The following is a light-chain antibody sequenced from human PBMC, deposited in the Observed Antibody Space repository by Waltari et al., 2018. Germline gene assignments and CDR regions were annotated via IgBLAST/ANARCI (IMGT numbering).Light chain of an antibody. CDR3: QQYDISPLT. J-gene: IGKJ4*01. CDR1: QTVRTTY. CDR2: GAS. Sequence: IVVTQPPGTLSLSPGERGTPSCRASQTVRTTYLAWYQQKPGQAPTLLIYGASSRATGIPDRFSGSGSGTDFSLTISRLEPEDFAVCYCQQYDISPLTFGGGTKVEIK. V-gene: IGKV3-20*01.